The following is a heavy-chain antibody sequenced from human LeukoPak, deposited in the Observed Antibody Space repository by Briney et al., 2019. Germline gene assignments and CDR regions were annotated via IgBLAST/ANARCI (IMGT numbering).Heavy chain of an antibody. J-gene: IGHJ2*01. CDR3: ARNRNSGSNYWYYDI. CDR1: GDSVSNNN. D-gene: IGHD1-26*01. V-gene: IGHV4-4*07. Sequence: SETLSLTCTVSGDSVSNNNWSWIRQAAGKGLECIGLIYSSGSTNHSPSLKSRVTLSLDTAKNQVSLKLSSVTAADTAVYYCARNRNSGSNYWYYDIWGRGTLVTISS. CDR2: IYSSGST.